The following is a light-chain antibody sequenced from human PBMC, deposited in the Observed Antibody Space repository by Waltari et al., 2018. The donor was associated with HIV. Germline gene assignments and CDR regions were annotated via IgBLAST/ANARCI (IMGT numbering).Light chain of an antibody. J-gene: IGKJ3*01. CDR3: QQYGNSPFT. CDR1: QSIRSSF. CDR2: AAS. Sequence: EIVLTQSPSALSLSPGERATLSCRASQSIRSSFLAWYQQKPGQAPRLLIYAASSRAAGVPDRFIGSVSGTDFTLTISRLEPEDFAVFYCQQYGNSPFTFGPGTKLEIK. V-gene: IGKV3-20*01.